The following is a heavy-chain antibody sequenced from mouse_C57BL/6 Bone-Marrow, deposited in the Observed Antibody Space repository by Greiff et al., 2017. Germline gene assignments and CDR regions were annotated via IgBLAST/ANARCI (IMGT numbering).Heavy chain of an antibody. Sequence: EVQVVESGPVLVKPGASVKMSCKASGYTFTDYYMNWVKQSHGKSLEWIGVINPYNGGTSSNQKFKGKATLTGDKSSSTAYMELNSLTSEDSAVYYCARILYGSSPYWYFDVWGTGTTVTVSS. J-gene: IGHJ1*03. CDR1: GYTFTDYY. V-gene: IGHV1-19*01. CDR2: INPYNGGT. D-gene: IGHD1-1*01. CDR3: ARILYGSSPYWYFDV.